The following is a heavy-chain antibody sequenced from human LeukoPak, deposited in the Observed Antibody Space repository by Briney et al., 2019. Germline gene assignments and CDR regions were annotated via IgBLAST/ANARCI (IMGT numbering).Heavy chain of an antibody. Sequence: SETLSLTCTVSGGSISSYYWSWIRQPPGKGLEWIGYIYYSGTTNYSPSLKSRVTISVDTSKNQFSLKLSSVTAADAAVYYCARGMTTVTTHPNWFDPWGQGTLVTVSS. CDR3: ARGMTTVTTHPNWFDP. V-gene: IGHV4-59*01. D-gene: IGHD4-17*01. J-gene: IGHJ5*02. CDR1: GGSISSYY. CDR2: IYYSGTT.